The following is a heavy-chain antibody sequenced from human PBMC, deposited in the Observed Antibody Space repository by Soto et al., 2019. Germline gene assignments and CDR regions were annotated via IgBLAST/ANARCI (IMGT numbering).Heavy chain of an antibody. V-gene: IGHV3-23*01. CDR2: ISGSGGSI. CDR3: AKEPVRGGTGGSWFDY. Sequence: EVQRLESGGGLVQPGGSLRLSCAASGFTFDNYAMSWVRQAPGKGLQWVSVISGSGGSIYYADSVKGRFTISRDNSRNALYLQMSRLRVEDTAVYYCAKEPVRGGTGGSWFDYWGQGTLVTVSS. D-gene: IGHD2-8*02. J-gene: IGHJ4*02. CDR1: GFTFDNYA.